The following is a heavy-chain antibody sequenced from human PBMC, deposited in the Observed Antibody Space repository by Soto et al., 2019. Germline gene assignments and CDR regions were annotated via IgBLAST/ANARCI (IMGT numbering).Heavy chain of an antibody. CDR2: ISFDGSNK. Sequence: GGSLRLSCAASGFTFSSYAMHWVRQAPGKGLEWVAVISFDGSNKYYADSVKGRFTISRDNSKNTLALQMNSLRSEDTAVYYCARDSGSIYYYYYYAMDVWGQGTTVTVSS. CDR1: GFTFSSYA. D-gene: IGHD3-10*01. V-gene: IGHV3-30-3*01. CDR3: ARDSGSIYYYYYYAMDV. J-gene: IGHJ6*02.